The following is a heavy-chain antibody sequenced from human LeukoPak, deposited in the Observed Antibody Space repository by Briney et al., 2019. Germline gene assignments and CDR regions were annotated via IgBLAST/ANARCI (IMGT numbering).Heavy chain of an antibody. CDR3: ARGVHGYSYGIHLSYYYYYMDV. D-gene: IGHD5-18*01. V-gene: IGHV4-34*01. J-gene: IGHJ6*03. CDR1: GGSFSGYY. CDR2: INHSGST. Sequence: PSETLSLTCAVYGGSFSGYYWSWIRQPPGKGLEWIGEINHSGSTNYNPSLKSRVTISVDTSKNQFSLKLSSVTAADTAVYYCARGVHGYSYGIHLSYYYYYMDVWGKGTTVTVSS.